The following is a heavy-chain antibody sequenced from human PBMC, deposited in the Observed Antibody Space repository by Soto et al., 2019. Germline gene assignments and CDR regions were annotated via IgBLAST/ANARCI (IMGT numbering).Heavy chain of an antibody. V-gene: IGHV1-18*01. CDR1: GYAFTTYG. CDR2: ISAHNGNT. D-gene: IGHD1-1*01. J-gene: IGHJ4*02. CDR3: ARGRYGDY. Sequence: QVHLVQSGAEVKKPGASVKVSCQGSGYAFTTYGITWVRQAPGQGLEWVGWISAHNGNTNYAQKLQGRVTVTRDTSTSTAYMELRSLRYDDTAVYYSARGRYGDYWGQGALVTVSS.